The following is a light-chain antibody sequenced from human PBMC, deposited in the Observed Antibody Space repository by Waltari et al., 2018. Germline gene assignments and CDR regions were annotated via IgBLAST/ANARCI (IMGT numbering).Light chain of an antibody. CDR3: GADHGRGSVLWV. Sequence: QPVLTQPPSASASLGASVTLTCTLSSGYSNYKVDWYQQRPGKGPRFVMRVGTGWIVGSKWDGIPDRFSVLGSGLYRNLTIKDIQEEDESVYHCGADHGRGSVLWVFGGGTKLTVL. CDR2: VGTGWIVG. V-gene: IGLV9-49*03. J-gene: IGLJ3*02. CDR1: SGYSNYK.